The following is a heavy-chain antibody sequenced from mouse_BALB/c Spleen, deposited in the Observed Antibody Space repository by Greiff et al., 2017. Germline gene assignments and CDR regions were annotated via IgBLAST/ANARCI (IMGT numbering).Heavy chain of an antibody. CDR1: GFAFSSYD. CDR3: ASPGMGNYGGFAY. J-gene: IGHJ3*01. V-gene: IGHV5-12-1*01. CDR2: ISSGGGST. Sequence: EVQRVESGGGLVKPGGSLKLSCAASGFAFSSYDMSWVRQTPEKRLEWVAYISSGGGSTYYPDTVKGRFTISRDNAKNTLYLQMSSLKSEDTAMYYCASPGMGNYGGFAYWGQGTLVTVSA. D-gene: IGHD2-1*01.